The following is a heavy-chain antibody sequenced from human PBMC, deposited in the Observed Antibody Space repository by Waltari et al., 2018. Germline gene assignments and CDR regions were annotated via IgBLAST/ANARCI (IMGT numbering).Heavy chain of an antibody. CDR2: INPNGGGP. Sequence: QVQLVQSGAEVKKPGASVKVSCKASGYTFTGYYMHWVRPAPGQGLEWMGGINPNGGGPNYAQKFQGRVTRTRDTSISTAYMELSRLRSDDTAVYYCARDKGAVAGIDGMDVWGQGTTVTVSS. CDR1: GYTFTGYY. J-gene: IGHJ6*02. V-gene: IGHV1-2*02. CDR3: ARDKGAVAGIDGMDV. D-gene: IGHD6-19*01.